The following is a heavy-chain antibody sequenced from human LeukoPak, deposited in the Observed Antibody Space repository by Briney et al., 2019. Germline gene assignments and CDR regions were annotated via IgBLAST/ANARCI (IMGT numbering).Heavy chain of an antibody. Sequence: GGSLRLSCAASGFTFSSYGMNWVRQAPGKGLEWVSCITISGSGIYYADSVKGRFTISRDNAKNSVYLQMNSLRDEDTAVYYCAGYGDYAYWGQGTLVTVSS. CDR2: ITISGSGI. D-gene: IGHD4-17*01. V-gene: IGHV3-48*02. J-gene: IGHJ4*02. CDR1: GFTFSSYG. CDR3: AGYGDYAY.